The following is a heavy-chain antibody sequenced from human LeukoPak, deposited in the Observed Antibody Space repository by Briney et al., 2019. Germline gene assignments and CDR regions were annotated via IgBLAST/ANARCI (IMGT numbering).Heavy chain of an antibody. Sequence: GGSLRLSCAASGFTFSSYEMNWVRQAPGKGLEWVSSISSSSYIYYADSVKGRFTISRDNAKNSLYLQMNSLRAEDTAVYYCARDLRDYGDYRFDYWGQGTLVTVSS. D-gene: IGHD4-17*01. J-gene: IGHJ4*02. CDR2: ISSSSYI. CDR3: ARDLRDYGDYRFDY. CDR1: GFTFSSYE. V-gene: IGHV3-21*01.